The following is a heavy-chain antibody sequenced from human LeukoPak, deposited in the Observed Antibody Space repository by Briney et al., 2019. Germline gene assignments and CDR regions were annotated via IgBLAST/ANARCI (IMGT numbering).Heavy chain of an antibody. Sequence: PGGSLRLSCAASGFTFNKYWLTWVRQAPGRGREWVANIKDDGREKNYADSVKGRFTISRDNAKNSVFLQMNSLRAEDTALYYCARDNQRPFDYWGQGTLVTVSS. CDR3: ARDNQRPFDY. V-gene: IGHV3-7*01. CDR1: GFTFNKYW. J-gene: IGHJ4*02. CDR2: IKDDGREK.